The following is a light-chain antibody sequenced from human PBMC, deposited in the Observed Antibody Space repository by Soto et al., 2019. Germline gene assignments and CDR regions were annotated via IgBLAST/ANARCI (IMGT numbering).Light chain of an antibody. Sequence: QSVLTQPASVSRSPGQSITISCTGTSSDVGGYNYVSWYQQHPGKAPKLMIYDVSNRPSGVSNRFSGSKSGNTASLTISGLQAEDEADYYCSSYTSSSTQFGGGTKLTVL. CDR3: SSYTSSSTQ. CDR1: SSDVGGYNY. V-gene: IGLV2-14*01. J-gene: IGLJ2*01. CDR2: DVS.